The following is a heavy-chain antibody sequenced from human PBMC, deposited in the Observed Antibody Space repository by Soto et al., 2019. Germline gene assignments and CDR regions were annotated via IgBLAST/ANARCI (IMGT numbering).Heavy chain of an antibody. V-gene: IGHV3-23*01. CDR1: GFTFSSYA. Sequence: PGGSLRLSCAASGFTFSSYAMSWVRQAPGKGLEWVSAISSSGGSTYYADSVKGRFTISRDNSKNTLYLQMNSLRAEDTAVYYCAKDFGYNYGYDAFDIWGQGTMVTVSS. J-gene: IGHJ3*02. D-gene: IGHD5-18*01. CDR2: ISSSGGST. CDR3: AKDFGYNYGYDAFDI.